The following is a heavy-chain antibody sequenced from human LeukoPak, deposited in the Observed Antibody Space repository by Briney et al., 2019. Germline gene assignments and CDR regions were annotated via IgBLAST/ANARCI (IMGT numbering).Heavy chain of an antibody. Sequence: GRSLRLSCAASGFTFSSYAMHWVRQAPGKGLEWVAVISYDGSNKYYADSVKGRFTISRDNSKNTLYLQMNSLRAEDTAVYYCASGGGAVAVYFDYWGQGTLVTVSS. CDR3: ASGGGAVAVYFDY. CDR1: GFTFSSYA. J-gene: IGHJ4*02. V-gene: IGHV3-30*04. CDR2: ISYDGSNK. D-gene: IGHD6-19*01.